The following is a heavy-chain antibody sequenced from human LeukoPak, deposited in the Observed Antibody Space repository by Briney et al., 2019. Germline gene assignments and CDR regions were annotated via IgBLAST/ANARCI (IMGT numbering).Heavy chain of an antibody. V-gene: IGHV3-11*04. D-gene: IGHD3-22*01. CDR2: IGLSGSPL. CDR1: GFPFSRFY. Sequence: PGGSLRLSCAVSGFPFSRFYMSWIRQAPGEGLDWISYIGLSGSPLVYADSVKGRFPISRENAKNGLYVDMNSLRAEDTAVYYCARKDFSSGSFSFWGQGTLVTVSS. J-gene: IGHJ4*02. CDR3: ARKDFSSGSFSF.